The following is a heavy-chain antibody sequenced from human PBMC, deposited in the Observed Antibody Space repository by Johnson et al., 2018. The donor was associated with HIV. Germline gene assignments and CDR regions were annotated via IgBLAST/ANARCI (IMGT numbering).Heavy chain of an antibody. CDR1: GFTFSSYA. D-gene: IGHD6-19*01. CDR3: AREGGQWLVLVDAFDI. Sequence: QVQLVESGGGLVQPGGSLRVSCAASGFTFSSYAMHWVRQAPGKGLEWVAVISYDGSNKYYADSVQGRFTISRDNSKNTLYLQMNSLRAEDTAVYYCAREGGQWLVLVDAFDIWGQGTMVTVSS. V-gene: IGHV3-30-3*01. J-gene: IGHJ3*02. CDR2: ISYDGSNK.